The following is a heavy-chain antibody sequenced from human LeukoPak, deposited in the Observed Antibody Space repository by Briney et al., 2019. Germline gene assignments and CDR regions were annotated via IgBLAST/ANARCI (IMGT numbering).Heavy chain of an antibody. CDR2: ISGSGGST. J-gene: IGHJ4*02. V-gene: IGHV3-23*01. CDR1: GFTFSSYA. Sequence: GGSLRLSCAASGFTFSSYAMSWVRQAPGKRLEWVSAISGSGGSTYYADSVKGRFTISRDNSKNTLYLQMNSLRAEDTAVYYCATGGRDIVVVVAATPFDYWGQGTLVTVSS. CDR3: ATGGRDIVVVVAATPFDY. D-gene: IGHD2-15*01.